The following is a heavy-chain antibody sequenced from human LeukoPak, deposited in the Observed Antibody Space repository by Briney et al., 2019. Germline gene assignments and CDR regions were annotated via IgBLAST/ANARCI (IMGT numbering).Heavy chain of an antibody. J-gene: IGHJ6*02. CDR2: IYYSGST. Sequence: PSETLSLTCTVSGGSISIGGYYWSWIRQHPGKGLEWIGYIYYSGSTYYNPSLKSRVTISVDTSKNQFSLKLSSVTAADTAVYYCARGGLRSYYYGMDVWGQGTTVTVSS. D-gene: IGHD4-17*01. CDR1: GGSISIGGYY. CDR3: ARGGLRSYYYGMDV. V-gene: IGHV4-31*03.